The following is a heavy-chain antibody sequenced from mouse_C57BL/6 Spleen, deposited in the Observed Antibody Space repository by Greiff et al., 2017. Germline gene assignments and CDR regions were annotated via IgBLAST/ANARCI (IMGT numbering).Heavy chain of an antibody. Sequence: QVQLQQSGAELVRPGASVTLSCKASGYTFTDYEMHWVKQTPVHGLEWIGAIDPDTGGTAYNQKFKGKAILTADKSSSTAYMELRSLPSEDSAVYYCTRSKACDSNYEDYLDYWGQGTTLTVSS. CDR2: IDPDTGGT. D-gene: IGHD2-5*01. CDR3: TRSKACDSNYEDYLDY. J-gene: IGHJ2*01. V-gene: IGHV1-15*01. CDR1: GYTFTDYE.